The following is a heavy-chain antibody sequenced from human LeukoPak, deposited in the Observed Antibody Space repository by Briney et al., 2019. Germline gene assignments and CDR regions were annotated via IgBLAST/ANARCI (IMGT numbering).Heavy chain of an antibody. CDR3: ARVGYDILTGFHS. Sequence: GSLRLSWAASGFPFTDYSIAGDRQAPGKGLEWVSFISSRSSSIYYADSVKGRFTISRDNAKKSLYLQMNSLRDEDTAVYYCARVGYDILTGFHSCGQGTLVTVSS. CDR2: ISSRSSSI. D-gene: IGHD3-9*01. J-gene: IGHJ4*02. V-gene: IGHV3-48*02. CDR1: GFPFTDYS.